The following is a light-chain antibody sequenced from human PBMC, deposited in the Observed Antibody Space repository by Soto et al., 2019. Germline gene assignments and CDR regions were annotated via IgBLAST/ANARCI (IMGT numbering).Light chain of an antibody. Sequence: EIVLTQSPGTLSLSPGERATLSCRASQSVRSGTLAWYQQKPGQAPRLLIYGASSRATGIPDRFSGSGSGTDFTLTISRLEPEDFAVYYCQQYGSSRWTFGQGTKVEIK. CDR2: GAS. J-gene: IGKJ1*01. V-gene: IGKV3-20*01. CDR1: QSVRSGT. CDR3: QQYGSSRWT.